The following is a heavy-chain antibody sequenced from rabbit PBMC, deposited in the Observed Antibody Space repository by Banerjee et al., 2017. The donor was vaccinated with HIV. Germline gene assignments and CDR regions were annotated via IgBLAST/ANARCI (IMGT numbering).Heavy chain of an antibody. CDR1: GFSFSSYW. V-gene: IGHV1S45*01. Sequence: QEQLKETGGGLVQPGGSLTLTCTASGFSFSSYWICWVRQAPGKGLEWIACIDAGSGGSPYYASWAKGRFTISKTSSTTVTLQMTSLTAADTATYFCARDYRGDDYPFNLWGPGTLVTVS. CDR3: ARDYRGDDYPFNL. D-gene: IGHD2-1*01. CDR2: IDAGSGGSP. J-gene: IGHJ4*01.